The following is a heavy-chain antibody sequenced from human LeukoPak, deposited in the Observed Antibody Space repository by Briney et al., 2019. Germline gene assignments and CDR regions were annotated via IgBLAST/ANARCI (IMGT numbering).Heavy chain of an antibody. CDR3: ARDTPRAFDI. Sequence: SETLSLTCTVSGGSISSYYWSWIRQPPGKGLEWIGYIYYSGSTNYNPSLKSRVTISVDTSKNQFSLKLSSVTAADTAVYYCARDTPRAFDIWGQGTMVTVSS. CDR1: GGSISSYY. CDR2: IYYSGST. J-gene: IGHJ3*02. V-gene: IGHV4-59*01.